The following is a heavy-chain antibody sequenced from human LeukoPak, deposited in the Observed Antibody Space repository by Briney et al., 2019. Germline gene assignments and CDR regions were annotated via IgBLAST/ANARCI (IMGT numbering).Heavy chain of an antibody. CDR2: INYSGGT. D-gene: IGHD2-15*01. CDR3: ARLWSTDCSAGTCPHQPNY. CDR1: GASISNDAYH. Sequence: PSETLSLTCTVSGASISNDAYHWGWIRRPPGKGLEWIGSINYSGGTHYNPSLKSRVTISADKSKNQSSLKLSSVTAADTAVYYCARLWSTDCSAGTCPHQPNYWGQGTLVTVSS. V-gene: IGHV4-39*01. J-gene: IGHJ4*02.